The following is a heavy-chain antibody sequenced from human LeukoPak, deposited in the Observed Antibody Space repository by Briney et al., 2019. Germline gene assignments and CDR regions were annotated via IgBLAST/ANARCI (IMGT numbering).Heavy chain of an antibody. Sequence: GGSLRLSCAASGFTFSSYGMHWVRQAPGKGLEWVAAISYDGSNKYYADSVKGRFTISRDNSKNTLYLQMNSLRAEDTAVYYCAKDIRGYSYGSFDYWGQGTLVTVSS. J-gene: IGHJ4*02. CDR3: AKDIRGYSYGSFDY. D-gene: IGHD5-18*01. CDR2: ISYDGSNK. CDR1: GFTFSSYG. V-gene: IGHV3-30*18.